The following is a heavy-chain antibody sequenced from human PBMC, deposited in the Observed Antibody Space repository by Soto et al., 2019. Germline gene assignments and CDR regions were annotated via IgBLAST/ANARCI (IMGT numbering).Heavy chain of an antibody. CDR3: ARDRRGSGSGLGGMDV. Sequence: QVQLQESGPGLVKPSQTLSLTCTVSGGSISSGDYYWSWIRQPPGKGLEWIGYIYYSGSTYYNPSLKSRVTISEDTSKNQFSLKLSSVTAADTAVYYCARDRRGSGSGLGGMDVWGQGTTVTVSS. CDR1: GGSISSGDYY. J-gene: IGHJ6*02. D-gene: IGHD3-10*01. CDR2: IYYSGST. V-gene: IGHV4-30-4*01.